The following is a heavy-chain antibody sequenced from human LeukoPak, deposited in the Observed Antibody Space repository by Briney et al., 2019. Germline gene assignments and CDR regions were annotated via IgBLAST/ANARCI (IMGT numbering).Heavy chain of an antibody. CDR2: ISGSDSDI. D-gene: IGHD2-2*01. CDR1: GFTLSSYD. V-gene: IGHV3-21*01. CDR3: AKLLGYCISSRCPYPFDY. Sequence: GGSLRLSCVGSGFTLSSYDMNWVRQAPGKGLEWVSSISGSDSDITYADSVKGRFTISRDNSKNSLYLQMNSLRAEDTAVYYCAKLLGYCISSRCPYPFDYWGQGTLVTVSS. J-gene: IGHJ4*02.